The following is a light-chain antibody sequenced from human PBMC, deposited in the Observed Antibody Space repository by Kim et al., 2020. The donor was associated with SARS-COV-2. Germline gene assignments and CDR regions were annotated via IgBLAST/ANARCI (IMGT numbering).Light chain of an antibody. V-gene: IGKV3-20*01. CDR1: QSVSTGS. CDR2: GSS. J-gene: IGKJ5*01. Sequence: PGERATLSCRASQSVSTGSSAWYQKYPDPPPRLLFGGSSRGTTVIPNRCSGGGAGADFLTIIGILSPEVFVYYYYQHNGSSPFTFGQGTRLEIK. CDR3: QHNGSSPFT.